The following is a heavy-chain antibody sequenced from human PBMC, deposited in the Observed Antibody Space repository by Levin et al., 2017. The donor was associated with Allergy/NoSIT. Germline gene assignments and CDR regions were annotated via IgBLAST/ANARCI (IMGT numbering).Heavy chain of an antibody. CDR1: GFTFGDYA. CDR2: IRSKAYGGTT. V-gene: IGHV3-49*05. D-gene: IGHD2-2*02. CDR3: TRAPQLLYGPPRNSVDY. J-gene: IGHJ4*02. Sequence: KTGGSLRLSCTASGFTFGDYAMSWFRQAPGKGLEWVGFIRSKAYGGTTEYAASVKGRFTISRDDSKRIAYLQMNSLKTEDTAVYYCTRAPQLLYGPPRNSVDYWGQGTLVTVSS.